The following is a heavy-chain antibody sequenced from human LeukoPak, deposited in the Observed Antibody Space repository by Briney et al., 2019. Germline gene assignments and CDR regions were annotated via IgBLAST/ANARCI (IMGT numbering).Heavy chain of an antibody. Sequence: ASVKVSCKASGYTFTGYYMHWVRQAPGQGLEWMGWINPNSGGTNYAQKFQGRVTMTRDTSISTAYMELSSLRSEDTAMYYCATMVGANSYYFDYWGQGTLVTVSS. CDR2: INPNSGGT. V-gene: IGHV1-2*02. D-gene: IGHD1-26*01. CDR3: ATMVGANSYYFDY. CDR1: GYTFTGYY. J-gene: IGHJ4*02.